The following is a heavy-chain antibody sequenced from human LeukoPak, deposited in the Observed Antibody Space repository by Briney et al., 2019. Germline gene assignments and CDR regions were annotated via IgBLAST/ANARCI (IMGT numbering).Heavy chain of an antibody. CDR1: GYTFISYG. CDR2: ISANKGDT. V-gene: IGHV1-18*01. J-gene: IGHJ4*02. CDR3: ARDRYEFTY. Sequence: ASVKVSCKTSGYTFISYGISWLRQAPGQGIEWMGWISANKGDTEYAQKFQGRLTVTRDTSTTTAYMELKRLKSDDTAVYYCARDRYEFTYWGQGTLVTVSS. D-gene: IGHD3-3*01.